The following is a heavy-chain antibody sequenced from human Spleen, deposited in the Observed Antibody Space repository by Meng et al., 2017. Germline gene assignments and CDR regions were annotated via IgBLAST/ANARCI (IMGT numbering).Heavy chain of an antibody. J-gene: IGHJ5*02. CDR3: ARHDWFDP. CDR1: GFSFSSYA. CDR2: LSGGGFTT. Sequence: LVVCGGGLGQPGGALRLSCAASGFSFSSYAMSWVRRAPGKGLEWLAALSGGGFTTYYADSVKGRFTISRDNSKNTVYLQMNSLRAEDTAIYYCARHDWFDPWGQGTLVTVSS. V-gene: IGHV3-23*04.